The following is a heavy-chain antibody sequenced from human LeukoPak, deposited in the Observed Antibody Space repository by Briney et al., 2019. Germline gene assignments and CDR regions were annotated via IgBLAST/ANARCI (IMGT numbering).Heavy chain of an antibody. J-gene: IGHJ6*02. CDR3: ASDLNDYGDYYGMDV. Sequence: SVKVSCKASGGTFSSYAISWVRQAPGQGLEWMGRIIPILGIANYAQKFQGRVTITADKSTSTAYMELSSLRSEDTAVYYCASDLNDYGDYYGMDVWGQGTLVTVSS. V-gene: IGHV1-69*04. CDR2: IIPILGIA. D-gene: IGHD4-17*01. CDR1: GGTFSSYA.